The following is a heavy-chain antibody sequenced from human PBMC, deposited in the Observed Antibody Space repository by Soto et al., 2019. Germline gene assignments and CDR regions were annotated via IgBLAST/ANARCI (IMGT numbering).Heavy chain of an antibody. J-gene: IGHJ4*02. CDR2: IAETGSST. D-gene: IGHD3-10*01. CDR3: AKPVYGSGSPDY. V-gene: IGHV3-23*01. CDR1: GLNFNGYT. Sequence: PGGSLRLSCATSGLNFNGYTMSWVHQAPGQGLEWVSGIAETGSSTYYADSVKGRFTISRDNSENTLYLQMNNLRAEDTAIYYCAKPVYGSGSPDYWGRGTLVTVSS.